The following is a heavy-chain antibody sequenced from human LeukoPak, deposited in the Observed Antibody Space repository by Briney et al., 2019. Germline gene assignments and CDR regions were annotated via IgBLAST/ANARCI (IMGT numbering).Heavy chain of an antibody. V-gene: IGHV3-23*01. CDR2: ISGSGGST. Sequence: PGGSLRLSCAASGFTFSSYAMTWVRQAPGKGLEWVSAISGSGGSTYYADTVRGRFTISRDASKNMLYLQMNSLTAEDTAVYYCARARTYYYDSSGYYYVGRGGMDVWGQGTTVTVSS. J-gene: IGHJ6*02. D-gene: IGHD3-22*01. CDR1: GFTFSSYA. CDR3: ARARTYYYDSSGYYYVGRGGMDV.